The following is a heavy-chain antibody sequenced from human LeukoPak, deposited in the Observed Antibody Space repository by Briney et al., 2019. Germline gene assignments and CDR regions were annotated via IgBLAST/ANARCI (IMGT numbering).Heavy chain of an antibody. J-gene: IGHJ4*02. Sequence: PSETLSLTCTVSGDSIINHYWSWIRQSPGKGLEWVGFIYTSGNTKYNPSLKSRGTISGDTSMNQLSLKLTPVTAADTAVYYCARHYSGAYSPFDYWGQGALVAVSS. V-gene: IGHV4-4*09. CDR3: ARHYSGAYSPFDY. D-gene: IGHD1-26*01. CDR2: IYTSGNT. CDR1: GDSIINHY.